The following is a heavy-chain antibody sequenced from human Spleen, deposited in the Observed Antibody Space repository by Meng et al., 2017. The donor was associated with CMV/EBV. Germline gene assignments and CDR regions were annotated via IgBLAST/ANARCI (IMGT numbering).Heavy chain of an antibody. J-gene: IGHJ4*02. CDR1: GFTFSNYW. CDR3: APLPGGQVVDY. D-gene: IGHD2-15*01. CDR2: IDTDGTIT. Sequence: EVQLVESGVGLVQPGGSLRLSCVDSGFTFSNYWMHWVRQVPGEGLVWVSRIDTDGTITSYADSVRGRFTISRDNSKNTLYLQMNSLRAEDTAVYYCAPLPGGQVVDYWGQGTLVTVSS. V-gene: IGHV3-74*01.